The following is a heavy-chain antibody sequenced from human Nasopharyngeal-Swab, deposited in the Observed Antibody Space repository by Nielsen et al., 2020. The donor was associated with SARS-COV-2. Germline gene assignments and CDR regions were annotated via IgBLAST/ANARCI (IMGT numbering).Heavy chain of an antibody. V-gene: IGHV1-2*06. D-gene: IGHD1/OR15-1a*01. CDR1: GYTFTGNF. Sequence: ASVTVSCKASGYTFTGNFMHWVRQAPGQGLEWMGRINPNSGGTKFAQKFQGRVTLTRDTSISTAYMELSRLRSDDTAVYYCARDLSNTGDALDIWGQGTLVTVSS. CDR3: ARDLSNTGDALDI. CDR2: INPNSGGT. J-gene: IGHJ3*02.